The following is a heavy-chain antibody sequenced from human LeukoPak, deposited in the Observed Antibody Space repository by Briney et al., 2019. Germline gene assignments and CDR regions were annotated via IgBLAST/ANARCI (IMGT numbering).Heavy chain of an antibody. CDR1: GFSFSNYW. D-gene: IGHD4-17*01. CDR2: IKQDGSEK. CDR3: ARDYGEGGYYFDY. V-gene: IGHV3-7*01. Sequence: GGSLRLSCAASGFSFSNYWMSWVRQAPGKGLEWVANIKQDGSEKYYVDSVKGRFTISRDNAKNTLYLQMNSLRAEDTAVYYCARDYGEGGYYFDYRGQGTLVTVSS. J-gene: IGHJ4*02.